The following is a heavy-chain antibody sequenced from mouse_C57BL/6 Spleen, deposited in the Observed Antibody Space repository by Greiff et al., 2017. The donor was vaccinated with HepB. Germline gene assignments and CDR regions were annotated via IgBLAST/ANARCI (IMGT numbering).Heavy chain of an antibody. V-gene: IGHV1-64*01. Sequence: VQLQQSGAELVKPGASVKLSCKASGYTFTSYWMHWVKQRPGQGLEWIGMIHPNSGSTNYNEKFKSKATLTVDKSSSTAYMQLSSLTSEDSAVYYCARGGVITTVVPRYFDVWGTGTTVTVSS. CDR3: ARGGVITTVVPRYFDV. CDR1: GYTFTSYW. D-gene: IGHD1-1*01. J-gene: IGHJ1*03. CDR2: IHPNSGST.